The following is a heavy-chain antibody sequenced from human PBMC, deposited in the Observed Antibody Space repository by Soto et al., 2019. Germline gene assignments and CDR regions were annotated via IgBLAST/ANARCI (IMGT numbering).Heavy chain of an antibody. CDR3: ARAGTITSPHAFDV. CDR2: ISAYNGDT. D-gene: IGHD1-1*01. CDR1: GYTFTRYG. V-gene: IGHV1-18*01. J-gene: IGHJ3*01. Sequence: QVQLVQSGAEVKKPGASVKVSCKTSGYTFTRYGFSWVRQAPGQGLEWMGWISAYNGDTNFAQNLQGRVTMTTDTSTDTAYMELRSLRADDTAVYYCARAGTITSPHAFDVWGQGTMVTVSS.